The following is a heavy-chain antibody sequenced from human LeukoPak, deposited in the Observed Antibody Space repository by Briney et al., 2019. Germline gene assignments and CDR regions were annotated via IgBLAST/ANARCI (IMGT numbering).Heavy chain of an antibody. CDR1: GGTFSSYA. Sequence: SVKVSCKASGGTFSSYAIGWVRQAPGQGLEWMGGIIPIFGTANYAQKFQGRVTITADESTSTAYMELSSLRSEDTAVYYCARGQIVVVPAAMSRYYYYMDVWGKGTTVTVSS. D-gene: IGHD2-2*01. CDR2: IIPIFGTA. CDR3: ARGQIVVVPAAMSRYYYYMDV. V-gene: IGHV1-69*13. J-gene: IGHJ6*03.